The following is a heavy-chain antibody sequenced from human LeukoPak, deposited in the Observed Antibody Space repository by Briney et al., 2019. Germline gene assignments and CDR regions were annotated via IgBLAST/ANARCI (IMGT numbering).Heavy chain of an antibody. CDR1: GYSFSTYW. Sequence: GESLKISCKGSGYSFSTYWIGWVRQMPGKGLEWMGIIFPGDSDTRYSPSFQGQVTTSADKSISTAYLQWSSLKASDTAMYYCARRSYSASYYDYWGQGTLVTVSS. J-gene: IGHJ4*02. CDR2: IFPGDSDT. CDR3: ARRSYSASYYDY. V-gene: IGHV5-51*01. D-gene: IGHD1-26*01.